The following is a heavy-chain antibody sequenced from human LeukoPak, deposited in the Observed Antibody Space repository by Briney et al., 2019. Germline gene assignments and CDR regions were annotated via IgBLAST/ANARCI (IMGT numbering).Heavy chain of an antibody. CDR3: SYFDDSSGYPDFDY. V-gene: IGHV3-15*05. J-gene: IGHJ4*02. CDR1: GFTFSKSW. D-gene: IGHD3-22*01. Sequence: PGGSLRLSCAASGFTFSKSWMHWVRQAPGKGLEWVGRIKSKTDGGTTDYAAPVKGRFSISRDDSKNTLYLQMNSLKTDDTAVYYCSYFDDSSGYPDFDYWGQGTLVTVSS. CDR2: IKSKTDGGTT.